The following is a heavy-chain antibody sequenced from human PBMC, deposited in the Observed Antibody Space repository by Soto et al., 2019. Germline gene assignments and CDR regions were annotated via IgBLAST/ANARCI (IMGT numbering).Heavy chain of an antibody. V-gene: IGHV4-31*03. D-gene: IGHD6-13*01. Sequence: SETLSLTCTVSGGSISSGGFYWSWIRQHPGKGLEWIGYIYYSGSTYYNPSLKSRVTISVDTSKNQFSLKLSSVTAADTAVYYCERGRGIAAAGTPPRGFDPWGQGTLVTVSS. CDR3: ERGRGIAAAGTPPRGFDP. CDR2: IYYSGST. J-gene: IGHJ5*02. CDR1: GGSISSGGFY.